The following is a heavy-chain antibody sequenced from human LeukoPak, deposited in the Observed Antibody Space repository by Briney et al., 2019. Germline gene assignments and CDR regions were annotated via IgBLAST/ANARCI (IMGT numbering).Heavy chain of an antibody. CDR3: AREGRSSTQRSWFDP. CDR2: ISYDGSNK. CDR1: GFTFSRYW. Sequence: GGSLRLSCAASGFTFSRYWMSWVRQAPGKGLEWVAVISYDGSNKYYADSVKGRFTISRDNSKNTLYLQMNSLRAEDTAVYYCAREGRSSTQRSWFDPWGQGTLVTVSS. V-gene: IGHV3-30-3*01. D-gene: IGHD6-13*01. J-gene: IGHJ5*02.